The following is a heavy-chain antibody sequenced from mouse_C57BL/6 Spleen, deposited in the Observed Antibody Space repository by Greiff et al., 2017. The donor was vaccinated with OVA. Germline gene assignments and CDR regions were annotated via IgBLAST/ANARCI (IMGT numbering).Heavy chain of an antibody. CDR3: ARSGYDYDGWFAY. Sequence: EVKLQESGPELVKPGASVKMSCKASGYTFTDYNMHWVKQSHGKSLEWIGYINPNNGGTSYNQKFKGKATLTVNKSASTAYMELRSLTSEDSAVYYCARSGYDYDGWFAYWGQGTLVTVSA. CDR1: GYTFTDYN. V-gene: IGHV1-22*01. D-gene: IGHD2-4*01. CDR2: INPNNGGT. J-gene: IGHJ3*01.